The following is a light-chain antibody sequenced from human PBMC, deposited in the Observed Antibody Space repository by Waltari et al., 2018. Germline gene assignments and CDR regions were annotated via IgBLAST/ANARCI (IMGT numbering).Light chain of an antibody. Sequence: QSALTQPASVSGSPGQSITIPCTGTSSDVGGYNFVSWYQQEPGKAPKVMIFDVSKRPAGVSGRFSGSKSGNTASLTISGLQAEDEADYYCSSYTGGSTFVLFGGGTKLTVL. CDR3: SSYTGGSTFVL. V-gene: IGLV2-14*01. CDR1: SSDVGGYNF. CDR2: DVS. J-gene: IGLJ2*01.